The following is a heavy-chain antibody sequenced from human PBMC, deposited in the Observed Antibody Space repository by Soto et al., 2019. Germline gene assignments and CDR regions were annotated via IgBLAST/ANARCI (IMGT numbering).Heavy chain of an antibody. CDR3: AKDRVKMTTVTDWFDP. CDR1: GFTFSSYA. D-gene: IGHD4-17*01. CDR2: ISGSGGST. V-gene: IGHV3-23*01. Sequence: EVQLLESGGGLVQPGGSLRLSCAASGFTFSSYAMSWVRQAPGKGLEWVSAISGSGGSTYYADSVKGRFTISRDNSKNTLYLQMNSLRAEDTAVYYCAKDRVKMTTVTDWFDPWGQGTLVTVSS. J-gene: IGHJ5*02.